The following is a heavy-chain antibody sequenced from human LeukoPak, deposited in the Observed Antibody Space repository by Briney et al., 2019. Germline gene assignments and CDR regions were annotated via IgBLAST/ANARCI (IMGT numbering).Heavy chain of an antibody. CDR3: AKDLPRSKSFDY. Sequence: ERSLRLSCAASGFTFSSYGMHWFRQAPGKGLEWVAGLWYDGSNKNYADSVKGRFTISRDNSQNTLYLQMNSLRAEDTAVYYCAKDLPRSKSFDYWGQGTLVTVSS. V-gene: IGHV3-33*06. CDR1: GFTFSSYG. J-gene: IGHJ4*02. CDR2: LWYDGSNK. D-gene: IGHD5/OR15-5a*01.